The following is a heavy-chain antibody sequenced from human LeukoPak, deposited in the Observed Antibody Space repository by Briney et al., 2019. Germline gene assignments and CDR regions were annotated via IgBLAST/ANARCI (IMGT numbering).Heavy chain of an antibody. Sequence: GGSLSLSCAASGFTFSSYWMHWVRQAPGKGLVWVSRINSDGSSTSYADSVKGRFTISRDNAKNTLYLQMNSLRAEDTAVYYCARPVVGWLQSYNWFDPWGQGTLVTVSS. V-gene: IGHV3-74*01. J-gene: IGHJ5*02. CDR1: GFTFSSYW. CDR3: ARPVVGWLQSYNWFDP. CDR2: INSDGSST. D-gene: IGHD5-24*01.